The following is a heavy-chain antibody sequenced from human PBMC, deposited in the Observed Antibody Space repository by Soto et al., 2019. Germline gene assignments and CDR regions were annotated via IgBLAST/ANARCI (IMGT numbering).Heavy chain of an antibody. CDR3: ARAQQLVLGY. Sequence: QGQLVESGGGVVQPGRSLRLSCAASGCTFSRYAMHWVRQAPGKGLEWVAVISYDGSNKYYADSVKGRFTISRDNSKNTLYLQMNSLRAEDTAVYYCARAQQLVLGYWGQGTLVTVSS. CDR2: ISYDGSNK. CDR1: GCTFSRYA. D-gene: IGHD6-13*01. J-gene: IGHJ4*02. V-gene: IGHV3-30-3*01.